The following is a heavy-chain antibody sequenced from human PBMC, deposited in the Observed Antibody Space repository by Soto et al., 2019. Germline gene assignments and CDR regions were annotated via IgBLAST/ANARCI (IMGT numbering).Heavy chain of an antibody. D-gene: IGHD5-12*01. CDR3: AKDQSVATIKGNSMDV. CDR1: GFTFSSYG. CDR2: ISYDGSNK. V-gene: IGHV3-30*18. J-gene: IGHJ6*02. Sequence: GGSLRLSCAASGFTFSSYGMHWVRQAPGKGLEWVAVISYDGSNKYYADSVKGRFTISRDNSKNTLYLQMNSLRAEDTAVYYCAKDQSVATIKGNSMDVWGQGTTVTVSS.